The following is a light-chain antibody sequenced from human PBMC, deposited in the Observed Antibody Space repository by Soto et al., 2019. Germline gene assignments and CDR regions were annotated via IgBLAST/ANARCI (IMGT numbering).Light chain of an antibody. Sequence: DVRMTQSPSSLSASVGDTITITCRASRTINTYLNWFQHKPGEPPRLLIYGASTLHDGVPSRFSGSGSGADFTLTISGLQPEDCASYHCQQTYSDISFGGGTKV. CDR2: GAS. CDR1: RTINTY. V-gene: IGKV1-39*01. CDR3: QQTYSDIS. J-gene: IGKJ4*01.